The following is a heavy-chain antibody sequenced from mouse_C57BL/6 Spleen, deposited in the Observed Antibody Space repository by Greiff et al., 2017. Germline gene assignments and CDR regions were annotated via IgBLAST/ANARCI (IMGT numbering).Heavy chain of an antibody. D-gene: IGHD3-1*01. CDR3: ARGGTGPFAY. CDR1: GYTFTSYW. V-gene: IGHV1-55*01. Sequence: QVQLQQPGAELVKPGASVKMSCKASGYTFTSYWITWVKQRPGQGLEWLGDIYPGSGSTNYNAQFKSKATLTVDTSSSTAYMQLSSLASEDSSVYYCARGGTGPFAYWGQGTLVTVSA. CDR2: IYPGSGST. J-gene: IGHJ3*01.